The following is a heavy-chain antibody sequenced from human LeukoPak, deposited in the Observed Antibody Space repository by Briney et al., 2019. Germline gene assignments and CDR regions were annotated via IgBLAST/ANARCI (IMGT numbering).Heavy chain of an antibody. CDR1: GFTFSNAW. D-gene: IGHD3-10*01. CDR2: IKQDGSEK. CDR3: ARVVLPLWLMDY. Sequence: GGSLRLSCAASGFTFSNAWMAWVRQAPGKGLEWVANIKQDGSEKYYVDSVKGRFTISRDNAKNSLYLQMNSLRAEDTAVYYCARVVLPLWLMDYWGQGTLVTVSS. J-gene: IGHJ4*02. V-gene: IGHV3-7*01.